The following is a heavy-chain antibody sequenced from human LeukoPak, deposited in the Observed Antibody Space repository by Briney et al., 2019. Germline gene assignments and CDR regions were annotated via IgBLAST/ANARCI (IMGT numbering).Heavy chain of an antibody. V-gene: IGHV4-39*07. J-gene: IGHJ4*02. CDR1: GGSVSGRSYY. CDR2: VYFSGTT. CDR3: ARSDPIVVVPAALGV. Sequence: SETLSLTCSVSGGSVSGRSYYWGWIRQPPGKGLEWIGSVYFSGTTYYNPSLKSRVTISVDTSKNQFSLKLSSVTAADTAVYYCARSDPIVVVPAALGVWGQGTVVAVSS. D-gene: IGHD2-2*01.